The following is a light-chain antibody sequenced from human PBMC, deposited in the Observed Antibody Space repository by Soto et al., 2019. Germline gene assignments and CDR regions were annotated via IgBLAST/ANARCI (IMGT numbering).Light chain of an antibody. Sequence: QSVLTQPPSVSAAPGQKVTISCSGSSSNIGNNFVSWYQQLPGAAPKLLIFDDNKRPSGIPDRFSGSKSGTSATLGITGLQTGDEADYCGTWDSSLSAVFGTGTKVTVL. CDR2: DDN. J-gene: IGLJ1*01. CDR3: GTWDSSLSAV. CDR1: SSNIGNNF. V-gene: IGLV1-51*01.